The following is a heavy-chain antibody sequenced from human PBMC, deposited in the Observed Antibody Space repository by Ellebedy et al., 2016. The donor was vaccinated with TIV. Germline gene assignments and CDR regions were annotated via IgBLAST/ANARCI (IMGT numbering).Heavy chain of an antibody. D-gene: IGHD6-19*01. CDR1: GFIFRNYA. CDR2: ITDSCGST. CDR3: ARDLDKSSGWYGGAAY. V-gene: IGHV3-23*01. J-gene: IGHJ4*02. Sequence: GESLKISCAASGFIFRNYAMMWVRQAPGKGLEWVSSITDSCGSTYYAASVKGRFTISRDNSMTTLYLEMNSLRAEDTAVYYCARDLDKSSGWYGGAAYWGQGTLVTVSS.